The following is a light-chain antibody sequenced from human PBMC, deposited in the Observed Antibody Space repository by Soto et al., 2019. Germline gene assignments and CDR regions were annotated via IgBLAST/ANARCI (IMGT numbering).Light chain of an antibody. Sequence: DIQMTQSPSTPSASVGDRVTITCRASQSITTWLAWYQQKPGKAPKLLIYKATNLQSGVPSRFSGSGSGTEFSLTINSLQPEDFAIYYCQQYNDYQYTFGQGTKVDIK. J-gene: IGKJ2*01. CDR2: KAT. CDR1: QSITTW. V-gene: IGKV1-5*03. CDR3: QQYNDYQYT.